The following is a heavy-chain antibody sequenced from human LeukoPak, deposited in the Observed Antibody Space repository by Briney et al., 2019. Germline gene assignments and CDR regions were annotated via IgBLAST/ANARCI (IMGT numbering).Heavy chain of an antibody. CDR2: IIPILGIA. Sequence: ASSVTVSCNASAGTFSSYAISWVRQAPGQGLEWMGRIIPILGIANYAQKFQGRVTITADKSTSTAYMKLSSLRSEDTAVYYCARDRAGIGDYWGQGTLVTVSS. CDR3: ARDRAGIGDY. D-gene: IGHD6-19*01. CDR1: AGTFSSYA. V-gene: IGHV1-69*04. J-gene: IGHJ4*02.